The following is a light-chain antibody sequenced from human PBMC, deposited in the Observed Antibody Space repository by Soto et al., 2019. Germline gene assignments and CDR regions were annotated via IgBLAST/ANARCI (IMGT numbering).Light chain of an antibody. J-gene: IGKJ1*01. CDR2: HAS. Sequence: DIQMTQSPSTLSASIGDRVTITCRASQTINNWLAWYQQKPGKAPNLLIDHASNLQTGVPSRFSGSAFGTEFTLTLSSLQPADFATYYCQHYNSYPWTFGQGTKVEIK. V-gene: IGKV1-5*01. CDR1: QTINNW. CDR3: QHYNSYPWT.